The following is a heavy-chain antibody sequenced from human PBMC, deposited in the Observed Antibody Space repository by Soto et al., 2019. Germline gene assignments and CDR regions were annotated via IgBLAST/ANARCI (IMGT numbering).Heavy chain of an antibody. CDR2: IVPMFGTT. V-gene: IGHV1-69*18. J-gene: IGHJ6*02. CDR1: GDTFTSYT. D-gene: IGHD3-10*01. Sequence: QVHLVQSGAEVKKPGSSVMVSCKASGDTFTSYTFTWVRRAPGQGLEWMGKIVPMFGTTNYAQKFQGRFTITADESTGTAYMELSRLRSEDTAVYYCASSLLSGSFPYYYYYYGIDVWGQVTTVTVSS. CDR3: ASSLLSGSFPYYYYYYGIDV.